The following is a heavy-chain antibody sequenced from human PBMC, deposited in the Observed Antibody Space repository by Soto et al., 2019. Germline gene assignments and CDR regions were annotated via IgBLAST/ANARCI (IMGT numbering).Heavy chain of an antibody. CDR1: GYTFTGYY. CDR2: INPNSGGT. V-gene: IGHV1-2*02. J-gene: IGHJ6*02. D-gene: IGHD2-2*01. Sequence: ASVNVSCQASGYTFTGYYMHWVRQAPGQGLEWMGWINPNSGGTNYAQKFQGRVTMTRDTSISTVYMELSRLRSDDTAVYYCARGIVVPAAMALYYYYGMDVWGQGTTVTGS. CDR3: ARGIVVPAAMALYYYYGMDV.